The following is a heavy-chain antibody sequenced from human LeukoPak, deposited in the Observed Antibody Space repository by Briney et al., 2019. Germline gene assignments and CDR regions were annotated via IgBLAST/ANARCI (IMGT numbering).Heavy chain of an antibody. CDR1: GGSFSGYY. V-gene: IGHV4-34*01. J-gene: IGHJ3*02. CDR3: ARGGTKWIQLWLKIRAFDI. D-gene: IGHD5-18*01. CDR2: INHSGST. Sequence: SETLSLTCAVYGGSFSGYYWSWIRQPPGKGLEWIGEINHSGSTNYNPSLKSRVSISLDTSKKQFSLNLSSVTAADTAVYFCARGGTKWIQLWLKIRAFDIWGQGTMVTVSS.